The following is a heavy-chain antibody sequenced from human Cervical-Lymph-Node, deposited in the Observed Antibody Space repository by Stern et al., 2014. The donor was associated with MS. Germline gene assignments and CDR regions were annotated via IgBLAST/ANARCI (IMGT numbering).Heavy chain of an antibody. V-gene: IGHV3-23*01. J-gene: IGHJ4*02. Sequence: EVQLLESGGSLVQPGGSLRLSCAASGFTFSSYAMSWVRQAPGKGLEWVSAISGSGDSTYYADSVKGRFTISRDNSKNTLYLQMNSLRDDDTAVYYCAKEGILVASFDYWGQGTLVTVSS. CDR1: GFTFSSYA. CDR3: AKEGILVASFDY. CDR2: ISGSGDST. D-gene: IGHD6-19*01.